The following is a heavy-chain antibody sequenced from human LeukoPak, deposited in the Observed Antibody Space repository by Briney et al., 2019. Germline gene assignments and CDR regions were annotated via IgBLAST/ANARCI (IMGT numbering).Heavy chain of an antibody. CDR2: ISSSSSYI. V-gene: IGHV3-21*01. CDR1: RFTVSSYS. Sequence: GGSLRLSCAASRFTVSSYSISWVRQAPGKGLEWVSSISSSSSYIYYADSVKGRFTISRDNAKNSLYLQMNSLRAEDTAVYYCARDRHCSSTSCYPAEYFQHWGQGTLVTVSS. CDR3: ARDRHCSSTSCYPAEYFQH. J-gene: IGHJ1*01. D-gene: IGHD2-2*01.